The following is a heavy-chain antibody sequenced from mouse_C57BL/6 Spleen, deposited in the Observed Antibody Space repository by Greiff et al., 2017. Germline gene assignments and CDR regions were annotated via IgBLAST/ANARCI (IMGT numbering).Heavy chain of an antibody. J-gene: IGHJ4*01. CDR2: IWSDGST. CDR1: GFSLTSYG. CDR3: DRHLVYGPMDY. V-gene: IGHV2-6-1*01. Sequence: VQGVESGPGLVAPSQSLSITCTVSGFSLTSYGVHWVRQPPGQGLEWLVVIWSDGSTTSNSAPKSSLSISKDNSKSQVFLKMNSLQTDDTAMYYCDRHLVYGPMDYWGQGTSVTVSS. D-gene: IGHD1-1*01.